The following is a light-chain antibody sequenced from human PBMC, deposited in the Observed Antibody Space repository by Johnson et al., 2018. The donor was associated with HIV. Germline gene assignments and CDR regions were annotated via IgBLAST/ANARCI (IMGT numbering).Light chain of an antibody. CDR1: SSNIGHNY. CDR2: NND. CDR3: GTWDTSLGAQYV. V-gene: IGLV1-51*01. Sequence: QSVLTQPPSVSAAPGQKVTISCSGSSSNIGHNYVSWYQQFPGTAPKLLISNNDKRPSGIPDRFSGSRSGTSATLGITGLQTGDEADYYCGTWDTSLGAQYVFGSGTKVTGL. J-gene: IGLJ1*01.